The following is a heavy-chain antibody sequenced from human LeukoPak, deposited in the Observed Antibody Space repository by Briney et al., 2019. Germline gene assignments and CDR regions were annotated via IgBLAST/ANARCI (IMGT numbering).Heavy chain of an antibody. CDR3: ARQGVLRYFDWLLHQYNWFDP. CDR1: GDSIRSYY. D-gene: IGHD3-9*01. J-gene: IGHJ5*02. Sequence: SETLSLTCTVSGDSIRSYYWGWIRQPPGKGLEWIGSIYYSGSTYYNPSLKSRVTISVDTSKDQFSLKLSSVTAADTAVYYCARQGVLRYFDWLLHQYNWFDPWGQGTLVTVSS. CDR2: IYYSGST. V-gene: IGHV4-39*01.